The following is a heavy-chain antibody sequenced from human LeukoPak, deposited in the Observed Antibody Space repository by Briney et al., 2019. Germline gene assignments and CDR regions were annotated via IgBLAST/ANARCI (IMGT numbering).Heavy chain of an antibody. CDR3: ARVVIVVVVVGYMDV. J-gene: IGHJ6*03. CDR2: IKQDGSEK. Sequence: GGSLRLSCAASGFTFSSYWMSWVRQAPGKGLEWVANIKQDGSEKYYVDSVKGRFTISRDNAKNSLYLQMNSPRAEDTAVYYCARVVIVVVVVGYMDVWGKGTTVTVSS. V-gene: IGHV3-7*04. CDR1: GFTFSSYW. D-gene: IGHD2-15*01.